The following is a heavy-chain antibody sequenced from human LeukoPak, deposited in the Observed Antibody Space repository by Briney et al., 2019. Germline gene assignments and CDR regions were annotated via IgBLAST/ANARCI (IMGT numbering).Heavy chain of an antibody. V-gene: IGHV3-7*01. Sequence: GGSLRLSCAASGFTFSSYWMSWVRQAPGKGLEWVANIKQDGSEKYYVDSVKGRFTISRDNAKNSLYLQMNSLRAEDTAVYYCARQGGSWYPTDIDYWAREPWSPSPQ. CDR3: ARQGGSWYPTDIDY. CDR1: GFTFSSYW. D-gene: IGHD6-13*01. J-gene: IGHJ4*02. CDR2: IKQDGSEK.